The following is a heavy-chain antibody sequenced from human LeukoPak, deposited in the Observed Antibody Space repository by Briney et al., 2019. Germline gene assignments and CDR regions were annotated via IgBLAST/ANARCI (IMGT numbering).Heavy chain of an antibody. D-gene: IGHD6-19*01. Sequence: SETLSLTCTVSSGSINAYYWTWIRQPPGKELEWIGYIYYSGSTTYNPSLQSRVTMSVDTSKNQFSLKLSSVTAADTAVYYCAREADSSGWTRYYYYYMDVWGKGTTVTISS. CDR3: AREADSSGWTRYYYYYMDV. CDR1: SGSINAYY. J-gene: IGHJ6*03. CDR2: IYYSGST. V-gene: IGHV4-59*12.